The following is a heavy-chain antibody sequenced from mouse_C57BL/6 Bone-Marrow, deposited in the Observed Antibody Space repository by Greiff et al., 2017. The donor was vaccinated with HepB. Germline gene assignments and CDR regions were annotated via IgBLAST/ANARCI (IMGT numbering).Heavy chain of an antibody. Sequence: EVQLQQSGPELVKPGASVKISCKASGYTFTDYYMNWVKQSHGKSLEWIGDINPNNGGTSYNQKFKGKATLTVDKSSSTAYMELRSLTSEDSAVYYCAREEVWLLLYWGQGTTLTVSS. CDR1: GYTFTDYY. CDR3: AREEVWLLLY. V-gene: IGHV1-26*01. J-gene: IGHJ2*01. CDR2: INPNNGGT. D-gene: IGHD2-3*01.